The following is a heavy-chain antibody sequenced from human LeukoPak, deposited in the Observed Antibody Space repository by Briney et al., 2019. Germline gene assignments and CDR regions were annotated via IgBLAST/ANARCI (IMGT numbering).Heavy chain of an antibody. CDR3: AREDRDGYNSRGNWFDP. Sequence: SETLSLTCTVSGGSISSYYWTWIRQPPGMRLEWIGYLYNTGSANYNPSFKGRVTLSVDTSKDQFSLKLSSVTAADTAVYYCAREDRDGYNSRGNWFDPWGQGTLVTVSS. CDR2: LYNTGSA. J-gene: IGHJ5*02. V-gene: IGHV4-59*01. D-gene: IGHD5-24*01. CDR1: GGSISSYY.